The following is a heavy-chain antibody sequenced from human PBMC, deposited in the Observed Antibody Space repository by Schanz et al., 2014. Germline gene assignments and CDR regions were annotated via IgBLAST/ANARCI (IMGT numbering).Heavy chain of an antibody. J-gene: IGHJ4*02. CDR1: GFIFSSSG. Sequence: QVQLVESGGGVVQPGGSLRLSCAASGFIFSSSGMHWVRQAPGKGLEWVAFIPSDESNKYYIDSVKGRFTISRDNSRETMFLQMNTLRPDDTAVYYCAKDEGYNYGYIFDYWGQGTLVTVSS. V-gene: IGHV3-30*02. CDR3: AKDEGYNYGYIFDY. D-gene: IGHD5-18*01. CDR2: IPSDESNK.